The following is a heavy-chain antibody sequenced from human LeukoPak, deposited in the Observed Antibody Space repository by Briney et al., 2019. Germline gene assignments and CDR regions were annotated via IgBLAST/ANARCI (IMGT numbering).Heavy chain of an antibody. CDR1: GGSFSGDY. Sequence: KPSETLSLTCAVYGGSFSGDYWSWIRQPPGKGLEWIGEINHSGSTNYNPSLKSRVTISVDTCKNQFSLKMSSVTAADTAVYYCARRSTVPAANFDYWGQGTLVTVYS. V-gene: IGHV4-34*01. D-gene: IGHD2-2*01. CDR2: INHSGST. J-gene: IGHJ4*02. CDR3: ARRSTVPAANFDY.